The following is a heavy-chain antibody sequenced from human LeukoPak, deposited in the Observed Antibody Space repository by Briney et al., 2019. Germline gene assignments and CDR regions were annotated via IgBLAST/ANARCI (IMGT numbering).Heavy chain of an antibody. Sequence: SETLSLTCTVSGGSISSYFWSWIRQPPGKGLEWIGYIYYSGSINYNPSLKSRVTISIDTSKNQFSLKLSSVTAVDTAVYYCARYDSTGYYYAFDYWGQGTLVTVSS. CDR3: ARYDSTGYYYAFDY. CDR2: IYYSGSI. V-gene: IGHV4-59*01. D-gene: IGHD3-22*01. J-gene: IGHJ4*02. CDR1: GGSISSYF.